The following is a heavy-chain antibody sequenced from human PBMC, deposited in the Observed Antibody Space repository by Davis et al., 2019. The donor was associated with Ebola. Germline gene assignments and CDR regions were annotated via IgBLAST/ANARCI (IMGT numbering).Heavy chain of an antibody. V-gene: IGHV3-30-3*01. CDR1: GFTFSSYA. D-gene: IGHD2-8*01. J-gene: IGHJ6*02. CDR2: ISYDGSNK. Sequence: PGGSLRLSCAASGFTFSSYAMHWVRQAPGKGLEWVAVISYDGSNKYYADSVKGRFTISRDNSKNTLYLQMNSLRAEDTAVYYCAREGHIVLMVYASPTYYYYGMDVWGQGTTVTVSS. CDR3: AREGHIVLMVYASPTYYYYGMDV.